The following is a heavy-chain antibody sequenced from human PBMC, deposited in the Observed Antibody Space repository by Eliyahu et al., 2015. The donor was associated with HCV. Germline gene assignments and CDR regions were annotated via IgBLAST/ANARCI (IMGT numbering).Heavy chain of an antibody. CDR1: GYSFTSYW. CDR3: ARGRWELLRRGGFDP. D-gene: IGHD1-26*01. CDR2: IEPSDSYT. V-gene: IGHV5-10-1*03. J-gene: IGHJ5*02. Sequence: EVQLVQSGAEVKKPGESLRISCKGSGYSFTSYWISWVRQMPGKGLEWMGRIEPSDSYTNYSPSFQGHATISADKSISTAYLQWSSLKASDTAMYYCARGRWELLRRGGFDPWGQGTLVTVSS.